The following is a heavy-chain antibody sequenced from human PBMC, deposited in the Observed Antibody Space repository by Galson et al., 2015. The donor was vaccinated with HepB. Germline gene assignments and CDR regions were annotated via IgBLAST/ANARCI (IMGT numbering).Heavy chain of an antibody. CDR1: GFAFSTYA. J-gene: IGHJ4*02. Sequence: SLRLSCAASGFAFSTYAMSWVRQAPGKGLEWDSGINNFKDGGGAYHADSAKGRFTVSRDDSRNTLYLQINSLTAEDTAVYYCTTDLRRGSEYWGQGTLVTVSS. CDR3: TTDLRRGSEY. CDR2: INNFKDGGGA. V-gene: IGHV3-23*01. D-gene: IGHD1-14*01.